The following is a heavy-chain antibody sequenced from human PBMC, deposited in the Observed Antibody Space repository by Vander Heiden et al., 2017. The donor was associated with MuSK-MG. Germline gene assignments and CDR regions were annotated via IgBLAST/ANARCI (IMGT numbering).Heavy chain of an antibody. CDR3: SRGLLYYDFWSGYRYGMDV. CDR2: INHSGST. D-gene: IGHD3-3*01. CDR1: GGSFAGYY. V-gene: IGHV4-34*01. Sequence: QVQLQQWGAGLLKSSETLSLKCAVYGGSFAGYYWSWIRQAPGKGLEWIGEINHSGSTNYNPSLESRVTISVDTSENQLSLTLRSVSASDTAVYYCSRGLLYYDFWSGYRYGMDVWVQGTTVTV. J-gene: IGHJ6*02.